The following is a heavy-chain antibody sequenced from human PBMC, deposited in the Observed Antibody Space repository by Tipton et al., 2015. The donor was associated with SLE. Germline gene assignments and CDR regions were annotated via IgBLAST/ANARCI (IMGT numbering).Heavy chain of an antibody. D-gene: IGHD3/OR15-3a*01. CDR3: ARYLDWKYTFVDY. V-gene: IGHV4-38-2*01. CDR2: MHHNGST. J-gene: IGHJ4*02. Sequence: WVRQDPGKGLEWVATMHHNGSTYYNPSLRSRVAVSMDTSRNQLSLRLKSVTAADTAVYYCARYLDWKYTFVDYWGQGTLVTVSS.